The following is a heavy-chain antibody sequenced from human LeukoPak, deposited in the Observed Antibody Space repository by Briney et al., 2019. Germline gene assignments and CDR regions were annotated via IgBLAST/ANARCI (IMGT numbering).Heavy chain of an antibody. CDR2: INHSGST. V-gene: IGHV4-34*01. Sequence: PSETLSLTCAVYGGSFSGYYWSWIRQPPGKGLEWIGEINHSGSTNYNPSLKSRVTISVDTSKNQFSLKLSSVTAADTAVYYCAKDNYYGSMDYWGQGTLVTVSS. J-gene: IGHJ4*02. CDR3: AKDNYYGSMDY. CDR1: GGSFSGYY. D-gene: IGHD3-10*01.